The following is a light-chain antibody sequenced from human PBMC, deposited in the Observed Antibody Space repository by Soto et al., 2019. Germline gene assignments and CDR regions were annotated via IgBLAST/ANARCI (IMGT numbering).Light chain of an antibody. CDR1: QSISSW. Sequence: GDRVTITCRASQSISSWLAWYQQKPGKAPKLLIYDASSLESGVPSRFSGSGSETDFTLTVSSLQADDFATYYCQQYSSYSITFGQGTRLEIK. CDR3: QQYSSYSIT. V-gene: IGKV1-5*01. CDR2: DAS. J-gene: IGKJ5*01.